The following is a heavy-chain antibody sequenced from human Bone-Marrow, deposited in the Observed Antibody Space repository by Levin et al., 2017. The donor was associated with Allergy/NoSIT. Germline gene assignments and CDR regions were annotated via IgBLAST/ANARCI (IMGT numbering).Heavy chain of an antibody. Sequence: GESLKISCAASGFTVSSNYMSWVRQAPGKGLEWVSVIYSGGSTYYADSVKGRFTISRDNSKNTLYLQMNSLRAEDTAVYYCARERPMDGFDYWGQGTLVTVSS. CDR2: IYSGGST. D-gene: IGHD3-10*01. CDR3: ARERPMDGFDY. V-gene: IGHV3-53*01. CDR1: GFTVSSNY. J-gene: IGHJ4*02.